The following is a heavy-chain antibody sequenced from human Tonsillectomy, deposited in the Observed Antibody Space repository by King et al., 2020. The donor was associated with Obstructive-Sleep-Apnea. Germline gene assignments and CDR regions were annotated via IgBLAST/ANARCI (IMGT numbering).Heavy chain of an antibody. V-gene: IGHV4-61*01. CDR2: IYYSGST. D-gene: IGHD2-2*01. Sequence: VQLQESGPGLVKPSETLSLTCTVSGGSVSSGSYYWSWIRQPPGKGLEWIGYIYYSGSTNYNPSLKSRVTISVDTSKNKFSLKRSSVTAADTAVYYCARRRERYCSSTSCYSGNWFDPWGQGTLVTVSS. CDR3: ARRRERYCSSTSCYSGNWFDP. J-gene: IGHJ5*02. CDR1: GGSVSSGSYY.